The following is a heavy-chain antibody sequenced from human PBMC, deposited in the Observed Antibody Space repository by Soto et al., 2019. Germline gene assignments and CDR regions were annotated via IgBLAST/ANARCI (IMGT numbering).Heavy chain of an antibody. J-gene: IGHJ2*01. CDR3: AKENSSGWYLFGYFDL. V-gene: IGHV3-30*18. CDR2: ISYDGSNK. CDR1: GFTFSSYG. D-gene: IGHD6-19*01. Sequence: QVQLVESGGGVVQPGRSLRLSCAASGFTFSSYGMHWVRQAPGKGLEWVAVISYDGSNKYYADSVKGRFTISRDNSKNTLYLQMNSLRAEDTAVYYCAKENSSGWYLFGYFDLWGRGTLVTVSS.